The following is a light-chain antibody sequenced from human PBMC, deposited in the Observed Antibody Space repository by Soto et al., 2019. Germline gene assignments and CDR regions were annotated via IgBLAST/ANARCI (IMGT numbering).Light chain of an antibody. CDR3: QQYCDSPVT. Sequence: EMVLTQSPGTPPLSTGERATLSCRASHSVSSNLACYHQKVGQPPTLLVYGAASRATDVPDRFSGSGSGTDIPLTICGQEPDDVAVYYFQQYCDSPVTFGQGTLVDI. V-gene: IGKV3-20*01. J-gene: IGKJ1*01. CDR2: GAA. CDR1: HSVSSN.